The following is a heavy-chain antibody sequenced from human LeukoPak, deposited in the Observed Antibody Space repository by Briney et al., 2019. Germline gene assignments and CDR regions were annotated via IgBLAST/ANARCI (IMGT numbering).Heavy chain of an antibody. Sequence: GASVKVSCKASGGTFSSYAISWVRQAPGHGLEWMGWISSAGNTNYAPKFQDRATMTTDTSTSTAYIELRSLRFDDTAVYYCARDFAWGSEGAPIDDNWLDPWGQGTLVTVSS. CDR3: ARDFAWGSEGAPIDDNWLDP. CDR1: GGTFSSYA. CDR2: ISSAGNT. V-gene: IGHV1-18*01. D-gene: IGHD7-27*01. J-gene: IGHJ5*02.